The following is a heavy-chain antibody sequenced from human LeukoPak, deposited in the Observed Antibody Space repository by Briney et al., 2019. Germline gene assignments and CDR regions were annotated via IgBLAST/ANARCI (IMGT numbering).Heavy chain of an antibody. Sequence: SVKVSCKASGGTFSSYAISWVRQAPGQGLEWMGGIIPIFGTANYAQKFQGRVTITTDESTSTAYMELSSLRSEDTAVYYCAADLGYCSGGSCYSGYYGMDVWGQGTTVTVSS. CDR3: AADLGYCSGGSCYSGYYGMDV. CDR1: GGTFSSYA. CDR2: IIPIFGTA. J-gene: IGHJ6*02. D-gene: IGHD2-15*01. V-gene: IGHV1-69*05.